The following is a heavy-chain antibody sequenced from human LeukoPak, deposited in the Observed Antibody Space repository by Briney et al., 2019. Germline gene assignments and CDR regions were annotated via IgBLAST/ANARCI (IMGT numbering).Heavy chain of an antibody. D-gene: IGHD4-17*01. CDR3: ARLMTTVTLYYFDY. CDR2: IGAYNGNT. V-gene: IGHV1-18*01. Sequence: GASVKVSCKASGYTFTSYAMNWVRQAPGQGLEWMGWIGAYNGNTNYAQKLQGRVTMTTDTSTSTAYMELRSLRSDDTAVYYCARLMTTVTLYYFDYWGQGTLVTVSS. J-gene: IGHJ4*02. CDR1: GYTFTSYA.